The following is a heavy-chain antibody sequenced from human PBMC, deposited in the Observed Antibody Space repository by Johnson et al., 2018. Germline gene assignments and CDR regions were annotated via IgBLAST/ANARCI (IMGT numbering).Heavy chain of an antibody. V-gene: IGHV3-33*01. CDR1: GFTFSSYG. CDR3: ARDDAVATTRPPYDYYGMDV. Sequence: QVQLVESGGGVVQPGRSLRLSCAASGFTFSSYGMHWVRQAPGKGLEWVAVIWYYGSKKYYADSVKGRFTISRDNSKNTLYRQMNSLRAEDTAVYYCARDDAVATTRPPYDYYGMDVWGQGTTVTVSS. J-gene: IGHJ6*02. CDR2: IWYYGSKK. D-gene: IGHD5-12*01.